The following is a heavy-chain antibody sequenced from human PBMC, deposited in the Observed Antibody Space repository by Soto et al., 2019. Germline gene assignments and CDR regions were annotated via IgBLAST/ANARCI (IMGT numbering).Heavy chain of an antibody. J-gene: IGHJ6*02. D-gene: IGHD1-26*01. V-gene: IGHV4-34*01. CDR2: INHSGST. CDR1: GGSFSGYY. CDR3: ARADSGSYYRPGYYYSYCMDV. Sequence: PSETLSLTCAAYGGSFSGYYWSWIRQPPGKGLEWVGEINHSGSTTYNPSFKSRLTISVDTSKNQYSLKLSSVTAADTAAYYCARADSGSYYRPGYYYSYCMDVWGQGTTVTVSS.